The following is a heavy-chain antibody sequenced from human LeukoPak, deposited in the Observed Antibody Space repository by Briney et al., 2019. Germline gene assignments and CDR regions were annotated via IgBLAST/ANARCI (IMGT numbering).Heavy chain of an antibody. D-gene: IGHD6-19*01. V-gene: IGHV1-46*01. CDR1: GYTFTSYY. J-gene: IGHJ3*02. CDR2: INPSGGST. Sequence: ASVKVSCKASGYTFTSYYMHWVRQAPGQGLEWMGIINPSGGSTSYAQKFQGRVTMTRDTSTSTVYMELSSLRSEDTAVYYCARDDPRHWLTGDAFDIWGQGTMVTVSS. CDR3: ARDDPRHWLTGDAFDI.